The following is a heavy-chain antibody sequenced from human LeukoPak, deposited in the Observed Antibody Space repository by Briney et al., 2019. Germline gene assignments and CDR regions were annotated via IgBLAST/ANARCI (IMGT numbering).Heavy chain of an antibody. D-gene: IGHD3-16*01. CDR3: ASLGVTTPYDAFDI. Sequence: SVKVSCKASGFTFTSSAMQWVRQARGQRLEWIGWIVVGSGNTNYAQKFQGRVTMTRDTSISTAYMELSRLRSDDTAVYYCASLGVTTPYDAFDIWGQGTMVTVSS. V-gene: IGHV1-58*02. J-gene: IGHJ3*02. CDR2: IVVGSGNT. CDR1: GFTFTSSA.